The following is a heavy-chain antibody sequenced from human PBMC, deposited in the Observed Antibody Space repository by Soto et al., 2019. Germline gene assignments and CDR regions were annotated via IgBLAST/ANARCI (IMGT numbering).Heavy chain of an antibody. V-gene: IGHV4-31*03. CDR3: ARVDSSGYIDY. J-gene: IGHJ4*02. CDR1: GGSISSGGYY. D-gene: IGHD3-22*01. CDR2: IYYSGST. Sequence: QVQLQESGPGLVKPSQTLSLTCTVSGGSISSGGYYWSWIRQHPGKGLEWIGYIYYSGSTYYNPSLQRRVTISVDTSKSQFSLKLSSVTAADSAVYSCARVDSSGYIDYWGQGTLVTVSS.